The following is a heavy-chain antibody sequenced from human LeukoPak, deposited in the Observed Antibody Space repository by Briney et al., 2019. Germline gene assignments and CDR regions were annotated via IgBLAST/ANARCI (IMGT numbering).Heavy chain of an antibody. CDR1: IDSFSNYH. J-gene: IGHJ4*02. V-gene: IGHV4-34*01. CDR2: VNEVGGT. D-gene: IGHD6-19*01. CDR3: AREQQWPSARYIDY. Sequence: SETLSLTCAVYIDSFSNYHWNWIRQTPSKGLEWIGEVNEVGGTNISPSLRNRVTISVDTSKNQFSLKLSSVTAADTAVYYCAREQQWPSARYIDYWGQGTLVTVSS.